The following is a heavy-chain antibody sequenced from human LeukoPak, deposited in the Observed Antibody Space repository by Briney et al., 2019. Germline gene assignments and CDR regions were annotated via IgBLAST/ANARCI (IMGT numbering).Heavy chain of an antibody. V-gene: IGHV4-34*01. CDR1: GGSFSGYY. CDR2: INHSGST. J-gene: IGHJ6*02. CDR3: ARNYYYYGMDV. Sequence: SETLSLTCAVYGGSFSGYYWSWIRQPPGKGLEWIGEINHSGSTNYNPSLKSRVTISVDTSKNQFSLKLSSVTAADTAVYYCARNYYYYGMDVWGQGTTVTVSS.